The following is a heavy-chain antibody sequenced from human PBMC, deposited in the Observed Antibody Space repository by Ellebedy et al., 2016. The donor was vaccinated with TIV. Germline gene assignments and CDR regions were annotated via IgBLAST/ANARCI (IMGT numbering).Heavy chain of an antibody. CDR3: ARSHYAFCGSDCDLDHAFDV. J-gene: IGHJ3*01. Sequence: SETLSLTCAISGDSVSRNNAAWNWIRQSPSRGLEWLGRTYYRSKWDTDYAVSVKSRITINPDTSKNQFSLQLKTVTPEDTAVYYCARSHYAFCGSDCDLDHAFDVWGQGTMVIVSS. CDR2: TYYRSKWDT. D-gene: IGHD2-21*02. V-gene: IGHV6-1*01. CDR1: GDSVSRNNAA.